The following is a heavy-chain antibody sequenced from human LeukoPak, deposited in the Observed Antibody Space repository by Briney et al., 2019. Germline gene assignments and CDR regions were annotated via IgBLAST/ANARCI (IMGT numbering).Heavy chain of an antibody. CDR2: INPNSGDT. D-gene: IGHD6-13*01. V-gene: IGHV1-2*02. CDR1: GYTFTAYY. J-gene: IGHJ6*03. Sequence: ASVKVSCKASGYTFTAYYMHWVRQAPGQGLEWMGWINPNSGDTKYAQKFQGRITMTRDTSISTAYMELSRLRSDDTAVYYCAREGNSSSFYYYYNMDVWGKGTTVTISS. CDR3: AREGNSSSFYYYYNMDV.